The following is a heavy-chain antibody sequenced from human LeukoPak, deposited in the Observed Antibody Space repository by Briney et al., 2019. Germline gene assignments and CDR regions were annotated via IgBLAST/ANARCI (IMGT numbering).Heavy chain of an antibody. CDR3: ARRTGVHFDY. CDR2: IYYSGST. J-gene: IGHJ4*02. CDR1: GGSISSGGYY. V-gene: IGHV4-31*03. Sequence: SETLSLTCTVSGGSISSGGYYWSWIRQHRGKGLEWIGYIYYSGSTYYNPSLKSRVTISVDTSKNQFSLKLSSVTAADTAVYYCARRTGVHFDYWGQGTLVTVSS. D-gene: IGHD7-27*01.